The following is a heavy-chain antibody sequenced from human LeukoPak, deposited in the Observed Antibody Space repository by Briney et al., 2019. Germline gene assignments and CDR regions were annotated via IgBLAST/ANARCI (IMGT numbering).Heavy chain of an antibody. Sequence: SETLSLTCTVSGGSISSYYWSWIRQPAGKGLEWIGRIYTSGSTNYNPSLKSRVTMSVDTSKNQFSLKLSSVTAADTAVYYCARGTFAIFGVVTLDYWGQGTLVTVSS. V-gene: IGHV4-4*07. J-gene: IGHJ4*02. CDR1: GGSISSYY. D-gene: IGHD3-3*01. CDR3: ARGTFAIFGVVTLDY. CDR2: IYTSGST.